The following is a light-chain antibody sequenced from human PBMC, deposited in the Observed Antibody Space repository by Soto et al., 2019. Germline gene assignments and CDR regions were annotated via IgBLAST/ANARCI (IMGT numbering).Light chain of an antibody. Sequence: EVLLTQSPGTLSLSPGERATLSCRASQSVNNNFLAWYQQKPGQAPRLLIYGASSRATGIPDKFSGSGSGTDFTLTISRLEPEDFAVNFCQQYGRTPRTFGQGTKVEIK. V-gene: IGKV3-20*01. CDR1: QSVNNNF. CDR3: QQYGRTPRT. J-gene: IGKJ1*01. CDR2: GAS.